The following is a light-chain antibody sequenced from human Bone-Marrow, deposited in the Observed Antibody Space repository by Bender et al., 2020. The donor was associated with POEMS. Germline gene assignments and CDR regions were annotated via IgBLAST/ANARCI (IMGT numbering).Light chain of an antibody. CDR1: SGSIATHY. CDR3: QTYDSNTVV. V-gene: IGLV6-57*01. J-gene: IGLJ2*01. CDR2: DDD. Sequence: FMLTQPHSVSGSPGETVTISCTRSSGSIATHYLQWFQQRPGSSPTTVIYDDDQRPSGVPDRFSGSIDSSSNSATLTISGLKTEDEAVYYCQTYDSNTVVFGGGTKLTV.